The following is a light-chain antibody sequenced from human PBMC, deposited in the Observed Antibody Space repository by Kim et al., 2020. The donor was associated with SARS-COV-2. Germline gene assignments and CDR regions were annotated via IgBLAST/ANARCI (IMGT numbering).Light chain of an antibody. CDR1: SSNIGSNY. CDR3: AAWDDSLSGPV. Sequence: GQRVTISCSGSSSNIGSNYVYWYQQRPGTAPKLLIYSNNQRPSGVPDRFSGSKSGTSASLAISGLRSEDEADYYCAAWDDSLSGPVFGGGTKLTVL. V-gene: IGLV1-47*02. J-gene: IGLJ2*01. CDR2: SNN.